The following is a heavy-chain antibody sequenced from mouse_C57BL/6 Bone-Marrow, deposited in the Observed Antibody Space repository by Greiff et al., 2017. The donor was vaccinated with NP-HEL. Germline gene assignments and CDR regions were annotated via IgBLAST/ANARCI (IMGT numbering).Heavy chain of an antibody. CDR2: IRSKSSNYAT. V-gene: IGHV10-3*01. CDR3: VRYLNYDSYYYAMDY. J-gene: IGHJ4*01. CDR1: GFTFNTYA. Sequence: EVHLVESGGGLVQPKGSLKLSCAASGFTFNTYAMHWVRQAPGKGLEWVARIRSKSSNYATYYADSVKDRFTISRDDSQSMLYLQMNNLKTEDTAMYYCVRYLNYDSYYYAMDYWGQGTSVTVSS. D-gene: IGHD2-4*01.